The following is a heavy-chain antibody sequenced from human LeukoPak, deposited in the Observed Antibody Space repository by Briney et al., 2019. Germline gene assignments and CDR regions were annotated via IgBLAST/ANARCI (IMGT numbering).Heavy chain of an antibody. CDR2: IKSDGSST. Sequence: SGGSLRFSCAASGFSFSSYWMRWVRQAPGKGLVWVARIKSDGSSTGYADSVKGRFTNSRDNAKNTLYLQMNSLRDEDTAVYYCARGDAHGFDFWGQGTMVTVSS. J-gene: IGHJ3*01. CDR1: GFSFSSYW. CDR3: ARGDAHGFDF. V-gene: IGHV3-74*01. D-gene: IGHD2-2*01.